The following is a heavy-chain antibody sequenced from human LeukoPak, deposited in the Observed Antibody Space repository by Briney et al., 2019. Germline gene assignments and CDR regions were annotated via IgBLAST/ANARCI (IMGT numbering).Heavy chain of an antibody. CDR3: AKSDCGSDGCKLYNY. CDR2: ITDTGDAT. CDR1: GFTFKNFD. V-gene: IGHV3-23*01. J-gene: IGHJ4*02. Sequence: GGSLRLSCAASGFTFKNFDMAWVRQAPGKRLEWVASITDTGDATGYPESVKGRFTISRDNSQGTVWLQMNSLRAEDTAIYYCAKSDCGSDGCKLYNYWAQGTQVTVSS. D-gene: IGHD2-21*01.